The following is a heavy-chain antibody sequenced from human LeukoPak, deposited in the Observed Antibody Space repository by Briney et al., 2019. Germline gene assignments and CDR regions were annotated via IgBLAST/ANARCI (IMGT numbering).Heavy chain of an antibody. Sequence: SETLSLTCTVSGYSISSVFHWVWIRQPPGKGREWIGSIYHSGTTYYNPSLKSRVTISVDTSKNQFSLKLSSVTAAATAIYYCARAPGPGGAFGICGQGTMVTVSS. J-gene: IGHJ3*02. D-gene: IGHD3-10*01. CDR3: ARAPGPGGAFGI. CDR2: IYHSGTT. CDR1: GYSISSVFH. V-gene: IGHV4-38-2*02.